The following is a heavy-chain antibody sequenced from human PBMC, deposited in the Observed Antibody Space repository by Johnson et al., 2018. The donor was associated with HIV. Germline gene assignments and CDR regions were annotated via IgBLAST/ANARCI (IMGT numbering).Heavy chain of an antibody. J-gene: IGHJ3*02. CDR1: GFTFSSYA. CDR3: AKELDYVWGSYRYKPGDAFDI. Sequence: EVQLLESGGGLVQPGGSLRLSCAASGFTFSSYAMSWVRQAPGKGLEWVSAISGSGGSTYYADSVKGRFTISRDNSKNTLHPQKNSLGAEDTAVYYCAKELDYVWGSYRYKPGDAFDIWGQGTMVTVSS. D-gene: IGHD3-16*02. CDR2: ISGSGGST. V-gene: IGHV3-23*01.